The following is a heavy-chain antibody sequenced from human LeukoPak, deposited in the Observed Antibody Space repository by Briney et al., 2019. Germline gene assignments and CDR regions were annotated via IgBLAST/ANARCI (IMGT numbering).Heavy chain of an antibody. Sequence: GGSLRLSCVVSGFTFSSYGMHWVRQAPGKGLEWVAVISYDGSNKYYADSVKGRFTISRDNSKNTLYLQMNSLRAEDTAVYYCAKDAAVAGNEGPFDYWGQGTLVTVSS. CDR2: ISYDGSNK. J-gene: IGHJ4*02. CDR3: AKDAAVAGNEGPFDY. V-gene: IGHV3-30*18. D-gene: IGHD6-19*01. CDR1: GFTFSSYG.